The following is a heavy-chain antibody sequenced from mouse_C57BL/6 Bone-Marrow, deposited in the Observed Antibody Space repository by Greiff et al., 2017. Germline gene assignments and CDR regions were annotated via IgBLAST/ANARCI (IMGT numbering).Heavy chain of an antibody. V-gene: IGHV1-15*01. CDR1: GYTFTDYE. J-gene: IGHJ3*01. CDR2: IDPETGGT. CDR3: TDYYYGSSAWFAD. Sequence: QVQLQQSGAELVRPGASVTLSCKASGYTFTDYEMHWVKQTPVHGLEWIGAIDPETGGTAYNQKFKGKAILTADKSSSTAYMELRSLTSEDSAVYYCTDYYYGSSAWFADWGQGTLVTVSA. D-gene: IGHD1-1*01.